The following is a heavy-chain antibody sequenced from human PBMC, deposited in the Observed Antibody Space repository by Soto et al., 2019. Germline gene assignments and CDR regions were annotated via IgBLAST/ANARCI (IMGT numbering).Heavy chain of an antibody. J-gene: IGHJ6*02. D-gene: IGHD6-13*01. CDR1: GFTFSNAW. CDR3: TTGDEGIAAAPYFDYYYYGMDV. CDR2: IKSKTDGGTT. Sequence: GGSLRLSCAASGFTFSNAWMNWVRQAPGKGLEWVGRIKSKTDGGTTDYAAPVKGRFTISRDDSKNTRQLKMNSLKTEDTAAYYCTTGDEGIAAAPYFDYYYYGMDVWGQGTTVTVSS. V-gene: IGHV3-15*07.